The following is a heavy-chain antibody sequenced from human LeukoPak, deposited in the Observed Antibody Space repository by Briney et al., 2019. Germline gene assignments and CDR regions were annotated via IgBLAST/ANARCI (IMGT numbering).Heavy chain of an antibody. CDR1: GGPVSSGSYY. Sequence: SETLSLTCTVSGGPVSSGSYYWSWLRQPPGTGLEWFGYIYYSGSTNYNPSLKSRVTISVDTSKNQFSLKLSSVTAADTAVYYCARDGLRELWYYGMDVWGKGTTVTVS. CDR3: ARDGLRELWYYGMDV. V-gene: IGHV4-61*01. CDR2: IYYSGST. J-gene: IGHJ6*04. D-gene: IGHD4-17*01.